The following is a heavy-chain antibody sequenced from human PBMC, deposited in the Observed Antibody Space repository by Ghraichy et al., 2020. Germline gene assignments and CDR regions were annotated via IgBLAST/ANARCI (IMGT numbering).Heavy chain of an antibody. CDR1: VFTFLSYR. J-gene: IGHJ4*02. D-gene: IGHD2-15*01. CDR2: IDSRSSYI. V-gene: IGHV3-21*01. CDR3: VRDPGYCSGGRCYLEQFDC. Sequence: LSLTCAASVFTFLSYRMNCVRQAPGKGLEWGSFIDSRSSYIEYADSVKGRFTISRDNAKNSLYLQMNSLRAEDTAVYYCVRDPGYCSGGRCYLEQFDCWGQGTLVTVSS.